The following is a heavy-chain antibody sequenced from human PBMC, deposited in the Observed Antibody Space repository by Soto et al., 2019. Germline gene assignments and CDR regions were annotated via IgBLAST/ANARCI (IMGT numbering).Heavy chain of an antibody. CDR1: GFAFSSYG. D-gene: IGHD2-21*02. CDR3: AKLPNCGGDCYFDY. CDR2: VRFDAINK. V-gene: IGHV3-30*02. J-gene: IGHJ4*02. Sequence: QVQLVESGGGVVQPGGSLRLSCATSGFAFSSYGMHWVRQAPGKGLEWVAVVRFDAINKYYADSVKGRFTISRDNSKSMVYLQMNSLRPDGTAVYYCAKLPNCGGDCYFDYWGQGTLVTVSS.